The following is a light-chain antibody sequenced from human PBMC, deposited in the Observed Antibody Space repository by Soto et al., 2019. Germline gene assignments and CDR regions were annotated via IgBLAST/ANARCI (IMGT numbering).Light chain of an antibody. V-gene: IGKV1-27*01. CDR3: QKYNSAPLT. Sequence: DIPMTQSPSSVSASLGDRVTITCRASQGIGVYLAWFQQKPGNVPKLLIYAASTLQSGVPSRFSGSGSGTDFTLTISSLQPEDVATYYCQKYNSAPLTFGGGTKVEIK. CDR1: QGIGVY. CDR2: AAS. J-gene: IGKJ4*01.